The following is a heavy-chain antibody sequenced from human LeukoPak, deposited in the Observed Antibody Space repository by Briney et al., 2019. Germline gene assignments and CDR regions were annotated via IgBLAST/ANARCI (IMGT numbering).Heavy chain of an antibody. CDR1: GYTFTSYD. CDR3: ARYSYDSSGSIVNAFDI. D-gene: IGHD3-22*01. V-gene: IGHV1-8*01. CDR2: MNPNSGNT. Sequence: ASVKVSCKASGYTFTSYDINWVRQATGQGLEWMGWMNPNSGNTGYAQKFQGRVTMTRNTSISTAYMELSSLRSDDTAVYYCARYSYDSSGSIVNAFDIWGQGTMVTVSS. J-gene: IGHJ3*02.